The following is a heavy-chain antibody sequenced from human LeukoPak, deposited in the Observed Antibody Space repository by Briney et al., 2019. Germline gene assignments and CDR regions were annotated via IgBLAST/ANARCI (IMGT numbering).Heavy chain of an antibody. CDR1: GGSFSGYY. J-gene: IGHJ4*02. CDR2: INHSGST. CDR3: AGTSRRYYDFWSGYFFVY. D-gene: IGHD3-3*01. Sequence: PSETLSLTXAVYGGSFSGYYWSWIRQPPGKGLEWIGEINHSGSTNYNPSLKSRVTISVDTSKNQFSLKLSSVTAADTAVYYCAGTSRRYYDFWSGYFFVYWGQGTLVTVSS. V-gene: IGHV4-34*01.